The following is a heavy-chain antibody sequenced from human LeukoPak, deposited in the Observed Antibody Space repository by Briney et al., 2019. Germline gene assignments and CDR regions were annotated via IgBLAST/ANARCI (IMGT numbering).Heavy chain of an antibody. V-gene: IGHV1-69*05. Sequence: SVKVSCKASGGTFSSYAISWVRQAPGQGLEWMGGSIPIFGKANYAQKFQGRVTITTDESTSTAYMELSSLRSEDTAVYYCARRYDSHYYYYYMDVWGKGTTVTVSS. D-gene: IGHD3-16*01. CDR2: SIPIFGKA. J-gene: IGHJ6*03. CDR3: ARRYDSHYYYYYMDV. CDR1: GGTFSSYA.